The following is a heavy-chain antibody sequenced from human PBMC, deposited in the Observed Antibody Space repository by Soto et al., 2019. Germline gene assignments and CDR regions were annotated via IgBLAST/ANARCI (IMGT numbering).Heavy chain of an antibody. CDR3: ARSSHKESWFDP. D-gene: IGHD6-13*01. CDR1: NGSISNFY. J-gene: IGHJ5*02. Sequence: SETLSLTCTVSNGSISNFYWNWIRQSAWKGLEWIGRIHGSGIATYNPSLRSRATMSVDTSKNQFSLKVNSVTGADTAVYYCARSSHKESWFDPGGQGTLVTVSS. V-gene: IGHV4-4*07. CDR2: IHGSGIA.